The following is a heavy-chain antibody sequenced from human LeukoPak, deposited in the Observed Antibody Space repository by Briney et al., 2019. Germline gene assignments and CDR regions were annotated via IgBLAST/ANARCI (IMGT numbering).Heavy chain of an antibody. CDR2: INLNSGGT. D-gene: IGHD2-15*01. Sequence: ASATVSCKASGYTFTGYYMHWVRQAPGRGLEWMGWINLNSGGTNYAQKFQGRVTMTRDTSISTAYMELSRLRSDDTAVYYCARGPTGYCSGGSCYHIWFDPWGQGTLVTVSS. CDR1: GYTFTGYY. V-gene: IGHV1-2*02. CDR3: ARGPTGYCSGGSCYHIWFDP. J-gene: IGHJ5*02.